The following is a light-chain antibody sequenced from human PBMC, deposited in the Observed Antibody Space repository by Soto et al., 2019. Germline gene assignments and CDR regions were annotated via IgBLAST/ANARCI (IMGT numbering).Light chain of an antibody. CDR3: QQLNSYPLT. CDR1: QGISSY. Sequence: IQLTQSPSSLSASVGDRVTITCRASQGISSYLAWYQQKPGKAPKLLIYAASTLQSGVPSRFSGSGSGTDFTLTISSLQPEDFATYYSQQLNSYPLTVGGGTKVEIK. J-gene: IGKJ4*01. V-gene: IGKV1-9*01. CDR2: AAS.